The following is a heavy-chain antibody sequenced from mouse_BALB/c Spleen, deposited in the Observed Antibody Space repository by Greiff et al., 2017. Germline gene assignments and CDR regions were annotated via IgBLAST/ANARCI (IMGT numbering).Heavy chain of an antibody. J-gene: IGHJ1*01. D-gene: IGHD1-1*01. CDR1: GFSLTGYG. V-gene: IGHV2-6-7*01. CDR3: ARGIYYGSSYWYFDV. Sequence: VQVVESGPGLVAPSQSLSITCTVSGFSLTGYGVNWVRQPPGKGLEWLGMIWGDGSTDYNSALKSRLSISKDNSKSQVFLKMNSLQTDDTARYYCARGIYYGSSYWYFDVWGAGTTVTVSS. CDR2: IWGDGST.